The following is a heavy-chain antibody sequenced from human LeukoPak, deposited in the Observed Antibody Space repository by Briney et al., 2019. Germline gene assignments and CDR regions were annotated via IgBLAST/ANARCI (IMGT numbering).Heavy chain of an antibody. CDR1: GFTSSGSA. CDR2: IRRKANSYAT. V-gene: IGHV3-73*01. D-gene: IGHD1-26*01. CDR3: TRHVRSGSQYYYYYYYMDV. J-gene: IGHJ6*03. Sequence: GGSLRLSCAASGFTSSGSAMPWVRQASGKGLEWVGRIRRKANSYATAYAATVKGRFTITRDDSKNTAYLQMNSLKTEDTAVYYCTRHVRSGSQYYYYYYYMDVWGKGTTVTISS.